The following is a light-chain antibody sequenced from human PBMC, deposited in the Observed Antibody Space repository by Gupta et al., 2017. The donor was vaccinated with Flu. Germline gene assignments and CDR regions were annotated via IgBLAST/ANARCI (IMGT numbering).Light chain of an antibody. V-gene: IGKV3-20*01. CDR1: QRVTERQ. CDR3: QQYGNSFPGGPP. J-gene: IGKJ3*01. CDR2: AAS. Sequence: SLSPGERATLSCRASQRVTERQLAWYQQKPGQAPRLLIFAASNRLPGTPDRFVGSGSGTDFTLTISRLEPEDSAVYYCQQYGNSFPGGPPFGPGTKVEI.